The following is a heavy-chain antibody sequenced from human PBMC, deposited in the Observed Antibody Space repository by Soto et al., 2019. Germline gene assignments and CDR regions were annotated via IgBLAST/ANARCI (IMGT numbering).Heavy chain of an antibody. J-gene: IGHJ4*02. Sequence: QVQLVESGGGVVQPGRSRRLSCAASGFTFSSYGMHWVRQAPGKGLEWVAVISYDGSNKYYADSVKGRFTISRDNSKNTLYLQMNSLRAEDTAVYYCAKDFSDYWGQGTLVTVSS. V-gene: IGHV3-30*18. CDR3: AKDFSDY. CDR1: GFTFSSYG. CDR2: ISYDGSNK.